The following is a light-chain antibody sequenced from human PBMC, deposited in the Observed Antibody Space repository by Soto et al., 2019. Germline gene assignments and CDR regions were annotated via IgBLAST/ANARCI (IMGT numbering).Light chain of an antibody. CDR1: QSVSSY. J-gene: IGKJ5*01. CDR3: QQYGNSPQIT. Sequence: IVLTQSPATLSLSPVERATLSCGASQSVSSYLAWYQQKPGLAPRLVIYDSSIRATGIPDRFSGSGSGTDFTLTIRRLEPEDFAMYFCQQYGNSPQITFGQGTRLEIK. CDR2: DSS. V-gene: IGKV3D-20*01.